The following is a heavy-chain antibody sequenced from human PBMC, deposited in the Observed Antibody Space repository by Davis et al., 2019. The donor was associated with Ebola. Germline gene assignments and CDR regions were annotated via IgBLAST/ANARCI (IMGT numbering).Heavy chain of an antibody. CDR2: IYYSGST. Sequence: SETLSLTCTVSGGSISNYYWSWIRQSPGKGLEWIAYIYYSGSTSYNPSLKSRVTISVDTSKNQFSLKLSSVTAADTAVYYCARLETVTGLDYWGQGTLVTVSS. D-gene: IGHD6-19*01. CDR1: GGSISNYY. J-gene: IGHJ4*02. V-gene: IGHV4-59*01. CDR3: ARLETVTGLDY.